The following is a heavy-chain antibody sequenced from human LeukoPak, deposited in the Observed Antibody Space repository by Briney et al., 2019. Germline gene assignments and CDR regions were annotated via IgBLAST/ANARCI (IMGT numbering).Heavy chain of an antibody. CDR2: IYYSGST. D-gene: IGHD5-18*01. CDR1: GGSISSHY. Sequence: SETLSLTCTVSGGSISSHYWSWIRQPPGKGLEWIGYIYYSGSTDYNPSLKSRVTISVDTSKDQFSLKLSSVTAADTAVYYCARVGYSYGPNWFDLWGQGTLVSVSS. V-gene: IGHV4-59*11. J-gene: IGHJ5*02. CDR3: ARVGYSYGPNWFDL.